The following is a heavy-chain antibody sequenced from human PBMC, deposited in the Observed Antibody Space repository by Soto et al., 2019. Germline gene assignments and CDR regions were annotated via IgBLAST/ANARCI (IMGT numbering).Heavy chain of an antibody. CDR2: IYPGDSDT. J-gene: IGHJ4*02. CDR3: AAYTASSGRHFGY. D-gene: IGHD3-16*01. Sequence: GESLKISCKGSGYSFTDYWTGWVRQVPGEGLEWLAMIYPGDSDTRYSPSFQGQVTISADRSITTAYPQWGSLKASDTAMYYCAAYTASSGRHFGYWGQGTLVTVSS. CDR1: GYSFTDYW. V-gene: IGHV5-51*01.